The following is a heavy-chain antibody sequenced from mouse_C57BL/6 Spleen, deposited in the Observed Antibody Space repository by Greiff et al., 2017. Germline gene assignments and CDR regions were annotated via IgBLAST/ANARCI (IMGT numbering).Heavy chain of an antibody. CDR1: DSEVFPIAY. CDR2: ILPSIGRT. V-gene: IGHV15-2*01. Sequence: QVQLQQSGSELRSPGSSVKLSCKDFDSEVFPIAYMSWVRQKPGHGFEWIGGILPSIGRTIYGEKFEDKATLDADTLSNTAYLELNSLTSEDSAIYYCARRTTVVYYWYFDVWGTGTTVTVSS. J-gene: IGHJ1*03. CDR3: ARRTTVVYYWYFDV. D-gene: IGHD1-1*01.